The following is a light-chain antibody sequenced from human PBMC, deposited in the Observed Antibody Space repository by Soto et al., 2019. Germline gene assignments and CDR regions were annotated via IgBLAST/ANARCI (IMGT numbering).Light chain of an antibody. CDR2: GAS. J-gene: IGKJ1*01. CDR3: QQYNNWPPWT. Sequence: EIVMTQSPATLSVSPGERATLSCRASQSVSSNLAWYQQKPGQAPRLLIYGASTRATGIPARFSGSGSGTEFTLTISSLHPEDFAVYYCQQYNNWPPWTFGQGTKVEIK. CDR1: QSVSSN. V-gene: IGKV3D-15*01.